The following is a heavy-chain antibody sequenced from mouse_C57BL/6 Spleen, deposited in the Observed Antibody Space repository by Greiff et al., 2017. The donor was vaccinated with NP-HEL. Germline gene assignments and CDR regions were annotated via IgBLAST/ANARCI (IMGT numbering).Heavy chain of an antibody. Sequence: EVQLQQSGAELVRPGASVKLSCTASGFNIKDYYMHWVKQRPEQGLEWIGRIDPEDGDTEYAPKFQGKATMTADTSSNTAYLQLSSLTSEDTAVYYCTTWDYGNSGHYFDGWGKGTTLTVSS. D-gene: IGHD2-1*01. CDR2: IDPEDGDT. CDR3: TTWDYGNSGHYFDG. CDR1: GFNIKDYY. J-gene: IGHJ2*01. V-gene: IGHV14-1*01.